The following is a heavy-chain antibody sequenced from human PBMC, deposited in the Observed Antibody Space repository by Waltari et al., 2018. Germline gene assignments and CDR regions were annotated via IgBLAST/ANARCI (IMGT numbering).Heavy chain of an antibody. CDR2: VSHSGSL. CDR1: GGSLRRGYY. D-gene: IGHD5-12*01. V-gene: IGHV4-38-2*01. Sequence: QVQLQQSGPGQVKPSETLSLTCAVSGGSLRRGYYWGWIRQPLGKGLEWIGSVSHSGSLYYNPSLKCRVTISIHMSLPQLPLALSSVTVADTAVYFCASDLVGTVVATDVFDILVQGPMVIVSS. CDR3: ASDLVGTVVATDVFDI. J-gene: IGHJ3*02.